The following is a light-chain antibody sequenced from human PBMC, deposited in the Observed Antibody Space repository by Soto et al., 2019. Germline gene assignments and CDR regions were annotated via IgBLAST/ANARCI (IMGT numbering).Light chain of an antibody. CDR1: QSLVHSDGIAY. CDR3: MQGTHWPST. Sequence: DVVMTQSPLSLPVTLGQPASISCRSNQSLVHSDGIAYFSWFQQRPGRSPRRLIYKVSNRDSGVPARFSGSGSGTDFALKISRVEAEDVGVYYGMQGTHWPSTFGQGTRLEIK. V-gene: IGKV2-30*02. J-gene: IGKJ5*01. CDR2: KVS.